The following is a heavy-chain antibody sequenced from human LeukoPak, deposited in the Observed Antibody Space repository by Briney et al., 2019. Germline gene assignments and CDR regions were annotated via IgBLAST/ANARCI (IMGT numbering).Heavy chain of an antibody. CDR2: ISYYGSNK. V-gene: IGHV3-30*04. J-gene: IGHJ3*02. Sequence: GGSLRPSCAASGFTFSSYAMHWVRQAPGKGLEWVAVISYYGSNKYYADSVKGRFTISRDNSKNTLYLQMNSLRAEDTAVYYCARTYCSGGSCGAFDIWGQGTMVTVSS. CDR1: GFTFSSYA. CDR3: ARTYCSGGSCGAFDI. D-gene: IGHD2-15*01.